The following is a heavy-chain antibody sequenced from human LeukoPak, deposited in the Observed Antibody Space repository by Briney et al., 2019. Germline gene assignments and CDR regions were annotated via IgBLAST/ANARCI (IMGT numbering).Heavy chain of an antibody. D-gene: IGHD6-13*01. CDR3: AAGTFTTGWFDP. CDR1: GGSISSGSYY. J-gene: IGHJ5*02. Sequence: PSQTLSLTSTVSGGSISSGSYYWSWIRQPAGKGLEWIGRIYTSGSTNYNPSLKSRVTISVDTSKNQFSLKLSSVTAADTAVYYCAAGTFTTGWFDPWGQGTLVTVSS. V-gene: IGHV4-61*02. CDR2: IYTSGST.